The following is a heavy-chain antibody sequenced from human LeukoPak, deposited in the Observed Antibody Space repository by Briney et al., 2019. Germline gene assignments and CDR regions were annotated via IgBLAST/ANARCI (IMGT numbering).Heavy chain of an antibody. CDR3: ANRGSGGTYYFDY. V-gene: IGHV3-23*01. CDR1: GFTFSSYA. J-gene: IGHJ4*02. CDR2: ISGSGGST. Sequence: GVSLRLSCAASGFTFSSYAMSWVRQAPGKGLEWVSAISGSGGSTYYADSVKGRFTISRDNSKNTLYLQMNSLRAEDTAVYYCANRGSGGTYYFDYWGQGTLVTVSS. D-gene: IGHD2-15*01.